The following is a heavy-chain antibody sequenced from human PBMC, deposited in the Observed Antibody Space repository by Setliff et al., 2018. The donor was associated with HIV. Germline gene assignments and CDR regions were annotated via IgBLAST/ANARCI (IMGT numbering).Heavy chain of an antibody. J-gene: IGHJ6*02. D-gene: IGHD6-13*01. CDR2: ISDDGRST. CDR1: GFTFSNYA. CDR3: AKDLSSWQGSMDF. V-gene: IGHV3-23*01. Sequence: GGSLRLSCAASGFTFSNYAMSWVRRAPGKGLEWVAVISDDGRSTHYADSVKGRFTISRDNSKNTLYLQINNLRAEDTAVYYCAKDLSSWQGSMDFWGQGTTVTVSS.